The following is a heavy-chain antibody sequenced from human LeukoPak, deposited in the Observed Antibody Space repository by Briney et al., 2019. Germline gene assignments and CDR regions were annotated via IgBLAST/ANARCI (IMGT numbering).Heavy chain of an antibody. CDR2: INPNSGGT. D-gene: IGHD3-22*01. CDR3: ARDYDSSGYYYFDY. V-gene: IGHV1-2*06. CDR1: GYTFTGYY. Sequence: GASVKVSCKASGYTFTGYYIHWVRQAPGQGLEWMGRINPNSGGTNYAQKFQGRVTVTRDTSISTAYMELSRLRSDDTAVYSCARDYDSSGYYYFDYWGQGTLVTVSS. J-gene: IGHJ4*02.